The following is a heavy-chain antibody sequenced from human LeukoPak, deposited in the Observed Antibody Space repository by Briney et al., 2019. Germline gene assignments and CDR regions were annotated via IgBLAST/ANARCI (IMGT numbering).Heavy chain of an antibody. CDR2: IYSSGST. CDR3: ARVRYSNYVSFDY. D-gene: IGHD4-11*01. J-gene: IGHJ4*02. Sequence: SQTLSLTCTVSGGSISSDNHYWRWLRQPAGTGLEWIGRIYSSGSTNYNPSLKSRVTISVDTSKNQFSLKLRSVTAADTAVYYCARVRYSNYVSFDYWGQGTLVTVSS. CDR1: GGSISSDNHY. V-gene: IGHV4-61*02.